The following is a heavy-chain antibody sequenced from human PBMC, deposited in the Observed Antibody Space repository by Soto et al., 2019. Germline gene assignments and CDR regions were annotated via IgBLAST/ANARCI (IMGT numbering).Heavy chain of an antibody. D-gene: IGHD3-22*01. CDR2: IIPIFGTA. V-gene: IGHV1-69*13. CDR3: ASRWMDSSGYFGY. Sequence: ASVKVSCKASGGTFSSYAISWVRQAPGQGLEWMGGIIPIFGTANYAQKFQGRVTITADESTSTAYMELSSLRSEDTAVYYCASRWMDSSGYFGYWGQGTLVTVSS. CDR1: GGTFSSYA. J-gene: IGHJ4*02.